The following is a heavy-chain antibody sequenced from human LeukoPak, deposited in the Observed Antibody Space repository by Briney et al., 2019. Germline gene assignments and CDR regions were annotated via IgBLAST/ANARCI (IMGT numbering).Heavy chain of an antibody. D-gene: IGHD6-19*01. V-gene: IGHV5-51*01. J-gene: IGHJ3*02. CDR3: ARGRQWLVTVAFDI. CDR1: GYSFTSYW. CDR2: IYPGDSDT. Sequence: GESLKISCKGSGYSFTSYWIGWVRQMPGKGLEWMGIIYPGDSDTRYSPSLQGQVTISADKSISTAYLQWSSLKASDTAMHHCARGRQWLVTVAFDIWGQGTMVTVSS.